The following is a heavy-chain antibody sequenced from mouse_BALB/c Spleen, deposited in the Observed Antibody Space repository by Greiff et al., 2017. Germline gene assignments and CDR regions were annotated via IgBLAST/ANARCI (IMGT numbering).Heavy chain of an antibody. CDR1: GFTFSSFG. CDR3: AGTGLYAMDY. J-gene: IGHJ4*01. Sequence: EEKLMESGGGLVQPGGSRKLSCAASGFTFSSFGMHWVRQAPEKGLEWVAYISSGSSTIYYADTVKGRFTISRDNPKNTLFLQMTSLRSEDTAMYYCAGTGLYAMDYWGQGTSVTVSS. D-gene: IGHD4-1*01. V-gene: IGHV5-17*02. CDR2: ISSGSSTI.